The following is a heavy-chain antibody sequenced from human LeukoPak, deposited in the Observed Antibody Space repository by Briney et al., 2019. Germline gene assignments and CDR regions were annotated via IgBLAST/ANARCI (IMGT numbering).Heavy chain of an antibody. V-gene: IGHV3-23*01. Sequence: GGSLRLSCAASGFTFSSYAMSWVRQAPGKGLEWVLAISGSGGSTYYADSVKGRFTISRDNSKNTLYLQMNSLRAEDTAVYYCAKARNRQWLAHYYFDYWGQGTLVTVSS. CDR3: AKARNRQWLAHYYFDY. J-gene: IGHJ4*02. CDR1: GFTFSSYA. D-gene: IGHD6-19*01. CDR2: ISGSGGST.